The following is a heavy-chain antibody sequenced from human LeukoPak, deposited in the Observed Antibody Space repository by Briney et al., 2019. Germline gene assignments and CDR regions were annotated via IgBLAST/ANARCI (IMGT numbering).Heavy chain of an antibody. CDR1: GFTFDDYA. Sequence: GGSLRLSCAASGFTFDDYAMHWVRQAPGKGLEWVSGISWNSGSIGYADSVKGRFTISRDNAKNSLYLQMNSLRAEDTALYYCAKVHSHDSSGFDYWGQGTLVTVSS. CDR3: AKVHSHDSSGFDY. D-gene: IGHD3-22*01. CDR2: ISWNSGSI. V-gene: IGHV3-9*01. J-gene: IGHJ4*02.